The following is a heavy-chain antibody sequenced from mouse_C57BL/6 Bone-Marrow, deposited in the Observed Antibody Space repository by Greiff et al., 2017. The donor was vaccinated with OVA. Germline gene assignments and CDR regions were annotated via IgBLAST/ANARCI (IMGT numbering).Heavy chain of an antibody. V-gene: IGHV1-72*01. D-gene: IGHD1-1*01. CDR1: GYTFTSYW. CDR2: IDPNSGGT. J-gene: IGHJ1*03. Sequence: QVQLQQPGAELVKPGASVKLSCKASGYTFTSYWMHWVKQRPGRSLEWIGRIDPNSGGTKYNEKFKSKATLTVDKPSSTAYMQLSSLTSEDSAVYYCARQAYGSSYRYFDVWGTGTTVTVSS. CDR3: ARQAYGSSYRYFDV.